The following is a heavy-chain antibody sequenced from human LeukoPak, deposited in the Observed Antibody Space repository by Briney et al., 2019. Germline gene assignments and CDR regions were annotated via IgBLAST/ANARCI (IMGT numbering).Heavy chain of an antibody. Sequence: SETLSLTCTVSGGSISSYYWSWIRQPAGKGLEWIGRIYTSGSTNYNPSLKSRVTMSVDTSKNQFSLKLSSVTAADTAVYYCARDNYDSSGYYPSYFDYWGQGTLVTVSS. J-gene: IGHJ4*02. V-gene: IGHV4-4*07. CDR2: IYTSGST. CDR1: GGSISSYY. D-gene: IGHD3-22*01. CDR3: ARDNYDSSGYYPSYFDY.